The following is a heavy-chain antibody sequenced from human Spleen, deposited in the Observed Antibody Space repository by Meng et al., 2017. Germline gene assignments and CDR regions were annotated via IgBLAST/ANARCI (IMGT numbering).Heavy chain of an antibody. CDR3: ARDGYSSSFIPWYFDL. CDR2: INPSGGRT. Sequence: QGRLVTSGAGVKKPGASVKVSCKASGYTFTSYYIHWVRQAPGRGLEWMGIINPSGGRTNYAQKFQGRVTMTRDTSTSTVYMELSSLRSEDTAVYYCARDGYSSSFIPWYFDLWGRGTLVTVSS. J-gene: IGHJ2*01. D-gene: IGHD6-13*01. V-gene: IGHV1-46*01. CDR1: GYTFTSYY.